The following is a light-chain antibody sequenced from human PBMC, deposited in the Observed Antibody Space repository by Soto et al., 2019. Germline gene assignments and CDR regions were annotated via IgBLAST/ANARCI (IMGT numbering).Light chain of an antibody. Sequence: DIQMTQSPTSLSASVGDRVTITCRASQGIRNFVAWYQQKPGKAPKLLIYAASTLQSGVPSRFSGSGSGTDISVNINTLQPEDVETYYGQEYSSVPVFGPGTKVEIK. CDR3: QEYSSVPV. CDR2: AAS. CDR1: QGIRNF. V-gene: IGKV1-27*01. J-gene: IGKJ3*01.